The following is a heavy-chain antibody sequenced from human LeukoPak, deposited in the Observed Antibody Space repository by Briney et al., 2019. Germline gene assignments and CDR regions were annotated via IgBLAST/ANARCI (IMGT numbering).Heavy chain of an antibody. D-gene: IGHD3-3*01. CDR2: IYHSGST. CDR1: GGSISSYY. Sequence: SETLSLTCTVSGGSISSYYWSWIRQPPGKGLEWIGYIYHSGSTNYNPSLKSRVTMSVDTSKNQFSLKLSSVTAADTAVYYCARDTFGVVDYWGQGTLVTVSS. J-gene: IGHJ4*02. V-gene: IGHV4-59*12. CDR3: ARDTFGVVDY.